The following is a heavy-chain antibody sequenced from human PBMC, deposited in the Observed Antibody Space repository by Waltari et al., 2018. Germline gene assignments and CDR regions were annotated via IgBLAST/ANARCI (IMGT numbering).Heavy chain of an antibody. CDR1: GFTFSSYD. D-gene: IGHD6-19*01. CDR2: ISSSGSTI. Sequence: EVQLVESGGGLVQPGGSLRLSCAASGFTFSSYDMNWVRQAPGKGLEWVSYISSSGSTIYYADSVKGRFTISRDNAKNSLYLQMNSLRAEDTAVYYCARKYSSGWYYYYMDVWGKGTTVTVSS. J-gene: IGHJ6*03. V-gene: IGHV3-48*03. CDR3: ARKYSSGWYYYYMDV.